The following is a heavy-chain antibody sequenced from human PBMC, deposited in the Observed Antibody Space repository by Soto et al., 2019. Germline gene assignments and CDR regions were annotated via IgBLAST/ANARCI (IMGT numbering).Heavy chain of an antibody. CDR3: AKDQSGTNWFDP. V-gene: IGHV3-30*18. J-gene: IGHJ5*02. CDR2: ISYDGSNK. Sequence: XGSLRLSCAASGFTFSSYGMHWVRQAPGKGLEWVAVISYDGSNKYYADSVKGRFTISRDNSKNTLYLQMNSLRAEDTAEYYCAKDQSGTNWFDPWGQGTLVTVSS. CDR1: GFTFSSYG.